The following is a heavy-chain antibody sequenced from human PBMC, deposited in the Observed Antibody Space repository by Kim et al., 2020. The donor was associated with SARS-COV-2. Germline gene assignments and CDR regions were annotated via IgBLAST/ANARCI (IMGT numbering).Heavy chain of an antibody. CDR1: GGSISSHY. J-gene: IGHJ3*02. CDR3: ARGNSALDAFDI. Sequence: SETLSLTCTVSGGSISSHYWSWIRQPAGSGPEWIGRIFISGSTNYIPSLKSRVTMSVDTSKNQFSLKLSSVTAADTAVYYCARGNSALDAFDIWGQGTMVTVSS. D-gene: IGHD1-26*01. V-gene: IGHV4-4*07. CDR2: IFISGST.